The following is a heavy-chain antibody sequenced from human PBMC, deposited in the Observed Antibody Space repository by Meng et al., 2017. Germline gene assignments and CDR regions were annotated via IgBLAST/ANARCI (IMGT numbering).Heavy chain of an antibody. D-gene: IGHD5-24*01. J-gene: IGHJ4*02. Sequence: SETLSLTCTVSGGSISSGSYYWSWIRQPAGKGLEWIGRIYTSGSTNYNPSLKSLVTISVDTSKNQFSLKLSSVTAADTAVYYCAGARMEMATITPYYFDYWGQGTLVTVSS. V-gene: IGHV4-61*02. CDR3: AGARMEMATITPYYFDY. CDR1: GGSISSGSYY. CDR2: IYTSGST.